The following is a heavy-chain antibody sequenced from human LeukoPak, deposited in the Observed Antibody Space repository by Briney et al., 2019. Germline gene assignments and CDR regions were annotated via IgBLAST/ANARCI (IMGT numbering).Heavy chain of an antibody. CDR3: ATGSSPLTVAGTVGQLPIGY. J-gene: IGHJ4*02. D-gene: IGHD6-19*01. V-gene: IGHV1-24*01. CDR1: GYTLTELS. Sequence: ASVKVSCKVSGYTLTELSMHWVRQAPGKGLEWMGGFDPEDGETIYAQKSQGRVTMTEDTSTDTAYMELSSLRSEDTAVYYCATGSSPLTVAGTVGQLPIGYWGQGTLVTVSS. CDR2: FDPEDGET.